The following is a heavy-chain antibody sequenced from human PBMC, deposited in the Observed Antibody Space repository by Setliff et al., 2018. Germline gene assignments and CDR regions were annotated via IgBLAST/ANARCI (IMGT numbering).Heavy chain of an antibody. CDR3: ARVQMAYGDYSGAFDI. Sequence: ASVKVSCKASGYTFTSYYMHWVRQAPGQGLEWMGIINPSGGSPSYAQKFQGRVTMTRDTSTSTVYMELSSLRSEDTAVYYCARVQMAYGDYSGAFDIWGQGTMGTVSS. CDR2: INPSGGSP. J-gene: IGHJ3*02. D-gene: IGHD4-17*01. V-gene: IGHV1-46*03. CDR1: GYTFTSYY.